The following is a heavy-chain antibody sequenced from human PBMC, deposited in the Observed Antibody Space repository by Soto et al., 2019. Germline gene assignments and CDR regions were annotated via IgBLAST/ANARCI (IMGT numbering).Heavy chain of an antibody. J-gene: IGHJ4*02. CDR1: GGSISSSNW. D-gene: IGHD4-17*01. V-gene: IGHV4-4*02. Sequence: KTSETLSLTCAVSGGSISSSNWWSWVRQPPGKGLEWIGEIYHSGRTNYNPSLKSRVTISVDKSKNQFSLKLSSVTAADTAVYYCARLGDDYGDYKSAGYFDYWGKGTLVTVSS. CDR2: IYHSGRT. CDR3: ARLGDDYGDYKSAGYFDY.